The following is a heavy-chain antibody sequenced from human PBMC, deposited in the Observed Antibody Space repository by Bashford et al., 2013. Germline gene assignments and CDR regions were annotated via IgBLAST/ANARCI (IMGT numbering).Heavy chain of an antibody. CDR2: ILYDGSNK. J-gene: IGHJ3*02. V-gene: IGHV3-30-3*01. Sequence: VRQAPGKGLEWVASILYDGSNKYYADSVKGRFTISKDNSKNTLSLQLSSLKPDDTAIYYCARYYGGHYDFWSGYYRFKAFDIWGQGTMVTVSS. D-gene: IGHD3-3*01. CDR3: ARYYGGHYDFWSGYYRFKAFDI.